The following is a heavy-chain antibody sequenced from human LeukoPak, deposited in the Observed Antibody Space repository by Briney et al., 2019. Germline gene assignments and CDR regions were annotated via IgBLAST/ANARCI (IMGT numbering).Heavy chain of an antibody. CDR1: GFSFGDYA. J-gene: IGHJ4*02. CDR2: IRSQAYGVTT. V-gene: IGHV3-49*04. CDR3: ARPGETYDS. Sequence: GGSLRLSCTTSGFSFGDYAMSWVRQAPGKGLEWLGVIRSQAYGVTTRYAASVKGRFTISRDDSKSIAHLQMNSLKTEDTAVYHCARPGETYDSWGQGTLVSVSS. D-gene: IGHD3-16*01.